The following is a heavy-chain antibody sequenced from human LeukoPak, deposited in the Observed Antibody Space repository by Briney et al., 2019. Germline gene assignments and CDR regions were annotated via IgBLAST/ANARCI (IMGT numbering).Heavy chain of an antibody. J-gene: IGHJ6*03. D-gene: IGHD3-3*01. CDR1: GGSISSGGYY. V-gene: IGHV4-30-4*08. CDR3: ARGYDFWSGCYRHSSYMDV. CDR2: IYYSGST. Sequence: PSETLSLTCTVSGGSISSGGYYWSWIRQHPGKGLEWIGYIYYSGSTYYNPSLKSRVTISVDTSKNQFSLKLSSVTAADTAVYYCARGYDFWSGCYRHSSYMDVWGKGTTVTVSS.